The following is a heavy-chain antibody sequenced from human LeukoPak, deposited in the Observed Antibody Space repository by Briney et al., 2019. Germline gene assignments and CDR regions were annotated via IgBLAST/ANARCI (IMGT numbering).Heavy chain of an antibody. CDR1: GLSFGDYT. V-gene: IGHV3-23*01. D-gene: IGHD2-2*01. Sequence: GGSLRLSCEASGLSFGDYTMHWVRQAPGKGLEWVSAISGSGGSTYYADSVKGRFTISRDNSKNTLYLQMNSLRAEDTAVYYCAKDRTTNDAFDIWGQGTMVTVSS. CDR2: ISGSGGST. J-gene: IGHJ3*02. CDR3: AKDRTTNDAFDI.